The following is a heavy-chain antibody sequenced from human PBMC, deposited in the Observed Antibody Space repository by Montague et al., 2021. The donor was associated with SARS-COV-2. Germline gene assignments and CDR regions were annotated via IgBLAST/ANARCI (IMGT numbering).Heavy chain of an antibody. CDR3: ARVWTTEWYEGYFDN. CDR1: GDSVAEHGAA. CDR2: IYHKKRRYR. J-gene: IGHJ4*02. Sequence: CAISGDSVAEHGAASDGHTQEPQRHEELVGRIYHKKRRYREYAXXXKXXSTIDPDTSKNQFSLQLNSVTPEDTAVYYCARVWTTEWYEGYFDNWGQGTLVTVSS. V-gene: IGHV6-1*01. D-gene: IGHD3-3*01.